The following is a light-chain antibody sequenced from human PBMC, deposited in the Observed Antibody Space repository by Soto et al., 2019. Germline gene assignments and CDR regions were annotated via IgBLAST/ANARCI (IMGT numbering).Light chain of an antibody. CDR3: QSFDSHVLGLL. J-gene: IGLJ2*01. V-gene: IGLV1-40*01. CDR2: SNA. Sequence: QSVLTQPPSVTGAPGQRVTISCSGSNSSIGAGHHVNWYQQFPGSASKLLIYSNAARPSGVPDRFSGSKSGTSASLAITGLQAEDEADYYCQSFDSHVLGLLFGVGTKLTVL. CDR1: NSSIGAGHH.